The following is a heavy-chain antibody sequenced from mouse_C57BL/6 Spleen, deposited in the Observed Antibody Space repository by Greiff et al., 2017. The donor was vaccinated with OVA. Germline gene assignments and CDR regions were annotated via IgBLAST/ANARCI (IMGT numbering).Heavy chain of an antibody. CDR2: IRRKRSNYAS. D-gene: IGHD2-3*01. J-gene: IGHJ1*03. Sequence: EVKLMESGGGLVQPKGSLKLSCAASGFTFNTYSMHWVRQAPGKGLEWVARIRRKRSNYASYYADSVKDRFTISRDDSQSMLYLQMNNLKTEDTAMYYSVRAIYDGYDDVWGTGTTGTVSS. CDR3: VRAIYDGYDDV. CDR1: GFTFNTYS. V-gene: IGHV10-3*01.